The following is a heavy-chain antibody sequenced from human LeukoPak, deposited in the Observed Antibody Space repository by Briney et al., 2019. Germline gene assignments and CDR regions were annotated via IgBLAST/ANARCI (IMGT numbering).Heavy chain of an antibody. CDR3: AAGSSGHGVWFDP. CDR1: GGSISSYY. Sequence: SETLSLTCTVSGGSISSYYWSWIRQPPGKGLEWIGYIYYGGSTNYNPSLKSRVTISVDTSKNQFSLKLSSVTAADTAVYYCAAGSSGHGVWFDPWGQGTLVTVSS. V-gene: IGHV4-59*01. D-gene: IGHD6-19*01. CDR2: IYYGGST. J-gene: IGHJ5*02.